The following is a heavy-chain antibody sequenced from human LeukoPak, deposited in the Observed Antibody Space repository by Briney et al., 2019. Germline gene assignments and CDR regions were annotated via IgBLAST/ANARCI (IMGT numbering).Heavy chain of an antibody. Sequence: PGGSLRLSCAASGFTFSRYGMHWVSQAPGKGLEWVAVISYDGSNEYYADSVKGRFTISRDNSKNTLYLQMNSLRAEDTAVYYCAKSGGGYSSGWFYWGQGTLVTVSS. CDR1: GFTFSRYG. CDR2: ISYDGSNE. D-gene: IGHD6-19*01. V-gene: IGHV3-30*18. CDR3: AKSGGGYSSGWFY. J-gene: IGHJ4*02.